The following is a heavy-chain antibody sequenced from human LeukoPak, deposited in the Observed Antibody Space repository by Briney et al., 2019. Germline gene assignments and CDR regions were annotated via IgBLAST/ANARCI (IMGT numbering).Heavy chain of an antibody. Sequence: SETLSLTCSLSGGSIDNYYWTCIRQPPGKGLEWLGYMYFSGNTDYNPSLKGRVTISVDTSKNQYSLQLTSVTAADTAVYFCARLTGRFGGTFNVWGHGKMVTVSS. CDR3: ARLTGRFGGTFNV. CDR1: GGSIDNYY. CDR2: MYFSGNT. D-gene: IGHD3-10*01. V-gene: IGHV4-59*08. J-gene: IGHJ3*01.